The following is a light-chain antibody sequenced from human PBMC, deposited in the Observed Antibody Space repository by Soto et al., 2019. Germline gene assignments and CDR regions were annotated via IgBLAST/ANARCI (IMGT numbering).Light chain of an antibody. V-gene: IGKV3-20*01. CDR1: QSVSSSY. CDR2: GAS. CDR3: QQYGSSPTT. J-gene: IGKJ1*01. Sequence: EIVLTQSPGTLSLSPGERATLSCRASQSVSSSYLALYQQKPGQAPRLLIYGASSRATGIPDRFSGSGSGTDFTLTISRLEPEDFAVYYCQQYGSSPTTFGQGTKVDIK.